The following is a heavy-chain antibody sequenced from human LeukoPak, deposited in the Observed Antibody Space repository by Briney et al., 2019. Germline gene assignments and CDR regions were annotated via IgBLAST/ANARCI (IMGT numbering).Heavy chain of an antibody. V-gene: IGHV3-23*01. CDR3: ARGHTAVTRHFDF. D-gene: IGHD4-17*01. Sequence: PGGSLRLSCAASGFTFSSYAMSWVRQAPGKGLEWVPAISGSGGSTYYADSVKGRFTISRDDAKNLLYLDMNSLRAEDTAVYYCARGHTAVTRHFDFWGQGTLVTVSS. J-gene: IGHJ4*02. CDR2: ISGSGGST. CDR1: GFTFSSYA.